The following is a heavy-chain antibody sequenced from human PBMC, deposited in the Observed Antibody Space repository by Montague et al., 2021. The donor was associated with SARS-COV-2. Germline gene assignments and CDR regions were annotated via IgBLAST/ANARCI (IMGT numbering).Heavy chain of an antibody. D-gene: IGHD4-17*01. Sequence: SETLSLTCLASGDSISSSSYFWGWIRQPPGKGLEWIGSLYYRGSTFYNPSLKSRVTISVDTSKKQFSLKLTSVTAADTALYFCARHGTADYGPFDSWGQGTLVAVSS. V-gene: IGHV4-39*01. CDR2: LYYRGST. CDR3: ARHGTADYGPFDS. J-gene: IGHJ4*02. CDR1: GDSISSSSYF.